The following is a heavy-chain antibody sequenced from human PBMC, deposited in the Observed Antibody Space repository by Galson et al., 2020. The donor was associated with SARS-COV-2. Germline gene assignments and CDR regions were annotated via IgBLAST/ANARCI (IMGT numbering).Heavy chain of an antibody. CDR1: GFKFNNYW. J-gene: IGHJ4*02. CDR3: ARVGSSSWFFDY. CDR2: IQHTGTEQ. Sequence: PCAASGFKFNNYWMSWVRQAPGQGLDWVANIQHTGTEQYYADPVKGRFTISRENDKNSLYRQMNSLRAEDTAVYYCARVGSSSWFFDYWGQGTLVTVSS. V-gene: IGHV3-7*03. D-gene: IGHD6-13*01.